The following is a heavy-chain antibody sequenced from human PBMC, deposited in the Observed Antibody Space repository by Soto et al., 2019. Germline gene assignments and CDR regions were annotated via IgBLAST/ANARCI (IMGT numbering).Heavy chain of an antibody. CDR2: IYWNDDK. J-gene: IGHJ5*02. CDR1: GFSLSTSGVG. Sequence: SGATLVNPTQTLTLTCTFSGFSLSTSGVGVCWIRHPPGKALEWLALIYWNDDKRYSPSLKSRIKITKDTSKNQVVLTMTNMDPVDTATYHCPHRPGLLWFGESTGPFYXWGQGTLFTVSX. D-gene: IGHD3-10*01. CDR3: PHRPGLLWFGESTGPFYX. V-gene: IGHV2-5*01.